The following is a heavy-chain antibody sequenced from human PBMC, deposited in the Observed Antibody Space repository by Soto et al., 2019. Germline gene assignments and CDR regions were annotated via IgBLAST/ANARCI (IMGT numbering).Heavy chain of an antibody. V-gene: IGHV3-7*05. CDR1: GFPFSSYW. Sequence: LSLPCAASGFPFSSYWMSWVRQAPGKGLEWVANIKQDGSEKYYVDSVKGRFTISRDNAKNSLYLQMNSLRAEDTAVYYCARGRSGMDVWGQGTTVTVSS. J-gene: IGHJ6*02. CDR2: IKQDGSEK. CDR3: ARGRSGMDV.